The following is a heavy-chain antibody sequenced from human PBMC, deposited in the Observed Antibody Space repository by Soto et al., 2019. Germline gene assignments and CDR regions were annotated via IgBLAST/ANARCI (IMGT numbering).Heavy chain of an antibody. CDR1: GFTFSDYY. Sequence: GSLRLSCAASGFTFSDYYMSWIRQAPGKGLEWVSYISSSSSYTNYADSVKGRFTISRDNAKNSLYLQMNSLRAEDTAVYYCARADYYGSGSRYYFDYWGQGTLVTVSS. V-gene: IGHV3-11*06. D-gene: IGHD3-10*01. J-gene: IGHJ4*02. CDR2: ISSSSSYT. CDR3: ARADYYGSGSRYYFDY.